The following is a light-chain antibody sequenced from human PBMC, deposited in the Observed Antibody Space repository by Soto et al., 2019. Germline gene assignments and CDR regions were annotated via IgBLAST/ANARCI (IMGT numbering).Light chain of an antibody. Sequence: DIQMTQSPTSLSASVGDRVTITCRASQGIRNFVAWYQQKPGKAPKLLIYAASTLQSGDPSRFSGSGSGTDFTLTINSLQPEDVDTYSCQKYRSVPVFGPGTKVEIK. CDR3: QKYRSVPV. CDR1: QGIRNF. CDR2: AAS. J-gene: IGKJ3*01. V-gene: IGKV1-27*01.